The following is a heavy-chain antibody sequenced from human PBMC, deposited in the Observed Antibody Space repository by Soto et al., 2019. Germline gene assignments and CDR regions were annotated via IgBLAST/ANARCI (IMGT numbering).Heavy chain of an antibody. CDR1: GGSFSGYY. Sequence: QVQLQQWGAGLLKPSETLSLTCAVYGGSFSGYYWSWIRQPPGKGLEWIGEINHSGSTNYNPSLKSRVTISVDTSKNQFSLKLSSVTAADTAVYYCASGQRHDYWGQGTLVTVSS. J-gene: IGHJ4*02. V-gene: IGHV4-34*01. CDR3: ASGQRHDY. CDR2: INHSGST.